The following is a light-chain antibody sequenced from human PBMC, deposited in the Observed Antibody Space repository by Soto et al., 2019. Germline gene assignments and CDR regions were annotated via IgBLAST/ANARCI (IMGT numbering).Light chain of an antibody. CDR3: QQYYTTPYT. CDR2: WAS. Sequence: DIVMTQSPDSLAVSLGERATINCKSSQSILYSSNNKNYLAWYQQKPGQPPTLLIYWASTRESGVPDRFSGSGSETDSTLTLSSLKAEDVAVYYCQQYYTTPYTLDQGNKLEIK. J-gene: IGKJ2*01. V-gene: IGKV4-1*01. CDR1: QSILYSSNNKNY.